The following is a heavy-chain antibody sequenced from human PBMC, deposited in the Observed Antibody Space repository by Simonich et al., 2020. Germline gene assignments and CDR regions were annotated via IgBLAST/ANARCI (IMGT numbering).Heavy chain of an antibody. Sequence: EVQLVESGGGLVQLGGSLRLSCAASGFPFRSYWLGWVRQAPGKGVEGVAKQKQYGREKYYVDSVKGRFTTSRDNAKNSLYLQMNSLRAEDTAVYYCAREGIAARDAFDIWGQGTMVTVSS. J-gene: IGHJ3*02. D-gene: IGHD6-6*01. CDR3: AREGIAARDAFDI. CDR1: GFPFRSYW. V-gene: IGHV3-7*01. CDR2: QKQYGREK.